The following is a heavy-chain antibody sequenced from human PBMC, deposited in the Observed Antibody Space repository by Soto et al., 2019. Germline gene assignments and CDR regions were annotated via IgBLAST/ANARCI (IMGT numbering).Heavy chain of an antibody. CDR2: IWFDGSKK. J-gene: IGHJ6*02. CDR3: ARAGAATYGMDV. Sequence: QVQLVESGGGVVQPGRSLRLSCAASGFTFRSHGMHWVRQAPGKGLEWVAVIWFDGSKKYYADSVKGRFTISRDDSKNRLDLQMNSLRDEDTAVYYCARAGAATYGMDVWGQGTTVTVSS. CDR1: GFTFRSHG. D-gene: IGHD6-25*01. V-gene: IGHV3-33*01.